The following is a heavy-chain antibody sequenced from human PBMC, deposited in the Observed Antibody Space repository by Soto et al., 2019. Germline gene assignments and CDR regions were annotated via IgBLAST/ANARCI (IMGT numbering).Heavy chain of an antibody. Sequence: QVQLQESGPGLVTPSGTLSLTCAVSGGSISSSNWWSWVRQPPGKGLEWIGEIYHSGSTNYNQALKSRVTISVDKSKNQFSLKLSSVTAANTAVYYCARVTPTAAAGTEIDYWGQGTLVTVSS. D-gene: IGHD6-13*01. V-gene: IGHV4-4*02. CDR1: GGSISSSNW. CDR3: ARVTPTAAAGTEIDY. CDR2: IYHSGST. J-gene: IGHJ4*02.